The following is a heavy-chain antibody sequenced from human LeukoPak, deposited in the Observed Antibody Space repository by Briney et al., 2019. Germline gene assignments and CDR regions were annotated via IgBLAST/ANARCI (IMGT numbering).Heavy chain of an antibody. CDR1: GFTFSSYA. CDR2: ISYDGSNK. CDR3: ARANDYYYDAFEI. Sequence: AGGSLRLSCAASGFTFSSYAMHWVRQAPGKGLEWVAVISYDGSNKYYADSVKGRFTISRDNSKNTLYLQMNSLRAEDTAVYYCARANDYYYDAFEIWGQGTMVTVSS. V-gene: IGHV3-30-3*01. J-gene: IGHJ3*02. D-gene: IGHD3-22*01.